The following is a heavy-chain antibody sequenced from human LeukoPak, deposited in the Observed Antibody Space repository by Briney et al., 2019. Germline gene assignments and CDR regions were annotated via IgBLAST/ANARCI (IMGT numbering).Heavy chain of an antibody. Sequence: PSETLSLTCTVSGGSISSYYWSWIRQPPGKGLEWIGYIYYSGSTNYNPSLKSRVTISVDTSKNQFSLKLSSVTAADTAVYYCARNLYSSGRYDRRGSWYFDLWGRGTLVTVSS. CDR3: ARNLYSSGRYDRRGSWYFDL. CDR2: IYYSGST. V-gene: IGHV4-59*01. J-gene: IGHJ2*01. D-gene: IGHD6-19*01. CDR1: GGSISSYY.